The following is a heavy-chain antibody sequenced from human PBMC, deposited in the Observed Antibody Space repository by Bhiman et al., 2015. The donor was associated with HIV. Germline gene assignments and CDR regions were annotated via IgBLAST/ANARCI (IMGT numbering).Heavy chain of an antibody. CDR2: ISWKSGNI. D-gene: IGHD6-6*01. V-gene: IGHV3-9*01. CDR3: ARGRIAARLWYFDY. CDR1: GFTFDDYA. J-gene: IGHJ4*02. Sequence: EVQLVESGGGLVQSGRSLRLSCAASGFTFDDYAMHWVRQAPGKGLEWVSGISWKSGNIGYADSVKGRFTISRDNGKNSLYLQMNSLRVEDTAFYYCARGRIAARLWYFDYWGQGTLVTVSS.